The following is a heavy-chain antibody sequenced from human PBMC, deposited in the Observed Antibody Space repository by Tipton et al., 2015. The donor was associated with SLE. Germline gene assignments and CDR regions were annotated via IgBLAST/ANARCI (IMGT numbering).Heavy chain of an antibody. CDR1: GGSISSYY. CDR3: ARVEMATEGFDY. J-gene: IGHJ4*02. CDR2: IYYSGNA. V-gene: IGHV4-59*12. D-gene: IGHD5-24*01. Sequence: TLSLTCTVSGGSISSYYWSWIRQPPGKGLEWIGYIYYSGNANSNPSLKSRVTISVDTSKNQFSLKLSSVTAADTAVYYCARVEMATEGFDYWGQGTLVTVSS.